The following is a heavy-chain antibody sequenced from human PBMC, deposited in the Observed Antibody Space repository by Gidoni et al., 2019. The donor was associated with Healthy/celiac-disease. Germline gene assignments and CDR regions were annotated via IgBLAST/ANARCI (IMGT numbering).Heavy chain of an antibody. Sequence: QVQLQQWGAGLLKPSETLSLTCAVHGGSFSGYYWSWIRQPPGKGLEWIGEINHSGSTNYNPSLKSRVTISVDTSKNQFSLKLSSVTAADTAVYYCARGTTIFGVVRSNNWFDPWGQGTLVTVSS. D-gene: IGHD3-3*01. V-gene: IGHV4-34*01. CDR1: GGSFSGYY. CDR2: INHSGST. J-gene: IGHJ5*02. CDR3: ARGTTIFGVVRSNNWFDP.